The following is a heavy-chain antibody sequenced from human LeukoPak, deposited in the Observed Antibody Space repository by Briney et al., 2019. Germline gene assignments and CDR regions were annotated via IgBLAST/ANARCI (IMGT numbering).Heavy chain of an antibody. CDR3: ASQASYGYAFDY. CDR1: GGTFSSYA. Sequence: SVKVSCKASGGTFSSYAISWVRQAPGQGLEWMGGIIPIFGTANYAQKFQGRVTITTDESTSTAYMELSSLRSEDTAVYYCASQASYGYAFDYWGQGTLVTVPS. CDR2: IIPIFGTA. D-gene: IGHD5-18*01. J-gene: IGHJ4*02. V-gene: IGHV1-69*05.